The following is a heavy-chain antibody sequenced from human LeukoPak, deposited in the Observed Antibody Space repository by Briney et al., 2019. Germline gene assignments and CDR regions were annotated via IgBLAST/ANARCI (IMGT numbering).Heavy chain of an antibody. CDR1: GYTFTSYY. CDR3: ARETLNGFDP. V-gene: IGHV1-46*01. J-gene: IGHJ5*02. CDR2: INPSGGST. Sequence: GASVKVSCKASGYTFTSYYMHWVRQAPGQGLEWMGIINPSGGSTSYAQKSQGRVTMTRDTSTRTVYMELSSLRSEDTAVYYCARETLNGFDPWGQGTLVTVSS.